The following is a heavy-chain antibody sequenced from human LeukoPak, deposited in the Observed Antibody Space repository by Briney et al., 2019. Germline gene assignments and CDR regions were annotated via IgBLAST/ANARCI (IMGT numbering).Heavy chain of an antibody. J-gene: IGHJ4*02. CDR3: VRDRGGYSEFDY. CDR1: GFTFSSYS. Sequence: GGSLRLSCAASGFTFSSYSMNWVRQAPGKGLEWVSSISSSSSYIYYADSVKGRFTISRDNAKNSLYLQMNSLRDEDTAVYYCVRDRGGYSEFDYWGQGTLVTASS. D-gene: IGHD5-18*01. V-gene: IGHV3-21*01. CDR2: ISSSSSYI.